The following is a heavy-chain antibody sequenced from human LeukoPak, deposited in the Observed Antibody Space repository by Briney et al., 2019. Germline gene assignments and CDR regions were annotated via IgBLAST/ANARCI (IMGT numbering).Heavy chain of an antibody. CDR3: ARDSQTWIQRSEGYYGMDV. CDR2: IIPIFGTA. D-gene: IGHD5-18*01. V-gene: IGHV1-69*13. J-gene: IGHJ6*02. CDR1: GYTFTSYG. Sequence: SVKVSCKASGYTFTSYGISWVRQAPGQGLEWMGGIIPIFGTANYAQKFQGRVTITADESTSTAYMELSSLRSEDTAVYYCARDSQTWIQRSEGYYGMDVWGQGTTVTVSS.